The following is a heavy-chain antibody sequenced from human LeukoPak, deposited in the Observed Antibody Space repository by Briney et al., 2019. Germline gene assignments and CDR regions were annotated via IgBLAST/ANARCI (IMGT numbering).Heavy chain of an antibody. D-gene: IGHD3-10*01. Sequence: GGSLRLSCAASGFTFSSYSMNWVRQAPGKGLEWVAFIRYDGSNKYYADSVKGRFTISRDNSKNTLYLQMNSLRAEDTAVYYCAKDSRWFGESHYYMDVWGKGTTVTVSS. CDR1: GFTFSSYS. CDR2: IRYDGSNK. J-gene: IGHJ6*03. V-gene: IGHV3-30*02. CDR3: AKDSRWFGESHYYMDV.